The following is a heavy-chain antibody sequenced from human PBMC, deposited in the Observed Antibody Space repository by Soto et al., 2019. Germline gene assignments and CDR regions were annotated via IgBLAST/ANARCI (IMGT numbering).Heavy chain of an antibody. J-gene: IGHJ5*02. CDR2: IYWNDDK. V-gene: IGHV2-5*01. D-gene: IGHD6-6*01. Sequence: SGPTLVNPTQTLTLTCTFSGFSLSTSGVGVGWIRQPPGKALEWLALIYWNDDKRYSPSLKGRLTITKDTSKNQAVLTMTNMDPVDTATYYCAHRLGPQYSSSEDWFDPWGQGTLVTVSS. CDR1: GFSLSTSGVG. CDR3: AHRLGPQYSSSEDWFDP.